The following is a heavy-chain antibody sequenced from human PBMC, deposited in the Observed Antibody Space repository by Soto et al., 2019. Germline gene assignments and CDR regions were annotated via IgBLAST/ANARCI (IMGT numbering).Heavy chain of an antibody. J-gene: IGHJ4*02. CDR2: ISYDGSYK. D-gene: IGHD1-26*01. CDR3: AKPYSGSPQKNFDY. Sequence: GGSLRLSCAASGFSFSIYGMYWVRQAPGKGLEWVAAISYDGSYKYYADSVKGRFTISRGNSKNTLFLQMNSLRAEDTAVYYCAKPYSGSPQKNFDYWGQVTLVTVSS. V-gene: IGHV3-30*18. CDR1: GFSFSIYG.